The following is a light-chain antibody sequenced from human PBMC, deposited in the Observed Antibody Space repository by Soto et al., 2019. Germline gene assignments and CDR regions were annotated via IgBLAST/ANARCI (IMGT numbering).Light chain of an antibody. V-gene: IGLV2-14*01. Sequence: QSALTQPASVSGAPGQSITISCTGTSSDVGGYNYVSWYQQHPGKAPKRMIYEVSNRPSGVSNRFSGSKSGNTASLTISGLQAEDEADYYCSSYTSSSTPYVFGTGTKLTVL. CDR1: SSDVGGYNY. CDR2: EVS. J-gene: IGLJ1*01. CDR3: SSYTSSSTPYV.